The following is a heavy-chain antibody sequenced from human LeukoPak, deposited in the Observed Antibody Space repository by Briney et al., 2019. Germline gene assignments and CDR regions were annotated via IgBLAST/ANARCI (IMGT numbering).Heavy chain of an antibody. CDR2: IYYSGST. Sequence: SETLSLTCTVSGGSISSGDYYWSGIRQPPGKGLVWIGYIYYSGSTYYNPSLKSRVTISVDTSKNQFSLKLSSVTAADTAVYYCARPEYSGYDGLSWFDPWGQGTLVTVSS. D-gene: IGHD5-12*01. CDR1: GGSISSGDYY. J-gene: IGHJ5*02. V-gene: IGHV4-30-4*01. CDR3: ARPEYSGYDGLSWFDP.